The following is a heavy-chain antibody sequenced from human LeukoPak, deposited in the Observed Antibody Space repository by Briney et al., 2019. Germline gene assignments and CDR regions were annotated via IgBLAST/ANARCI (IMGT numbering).Heavy chain of an antibody. D-gene: IGHD6-19*01. CDR2: IKVDGSET. V-gene: IGHV3-7*01. CDR3: TRDRWLDY. CDR1: GITLSNYW. Sequence: GGSLRLSCAVSGITLSNYWMTWVRQGPGKGLEWVANIKVDGSETHYPDSVKGRFTISRDNAKNSLYLQMSSLRAEDTTVYYCTRDRWLDYWGQGTLVTVSS. J-gene: IGHJ4*02.